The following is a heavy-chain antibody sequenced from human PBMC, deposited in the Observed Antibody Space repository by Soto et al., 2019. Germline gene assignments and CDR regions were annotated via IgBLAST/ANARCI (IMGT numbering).Heavy chain of an antibody. CDR3: TRARHIVVVVAAAVDY. J-gene: IGHJ4*02. D-gene: IGHD2-15*01. CDR2: IRSKAYGGTT. V-gene: IGHV3-49*04. CDR1: GFTFGVYA. Sequence: GGSLRLSCTASGFTFGVYAMSWVRQAPGKGLEWVGFIRSKAYGGTTEYAASVKGRFTISRDDSKIIAYLQMNSLKTEDTAVYYCTRARHIVVVVAAAVDYWGQGTLVTVSS.